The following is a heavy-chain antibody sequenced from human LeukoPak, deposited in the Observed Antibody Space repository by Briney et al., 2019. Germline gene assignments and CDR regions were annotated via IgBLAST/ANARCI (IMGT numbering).Heavy chain of an antibody. CDR2: IYSSGST. Sequence: SETLSLTCSVSGGSIGSSNYYWDWIRQSPGKGLEWIGSIYSSGSTYYNPSLKSRITLSVDTSNNLFSLRLDSATAADTAVYYCARDLGYWGQGTLVTVSS. CDR3: ARDLGY. V-gene: IGHV4-39*07. J-gene: IGHJ4*02. CDR1: GGSIGSSNYY.